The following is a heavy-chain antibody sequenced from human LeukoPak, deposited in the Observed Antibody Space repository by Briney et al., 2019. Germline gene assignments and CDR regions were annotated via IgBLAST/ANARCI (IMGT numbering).Heavy chain of an antibody. CDR1: GFTFSSYW. CDR2: IKGDERST. J-gene: IGHJ4*02. Sequence: GGSLRLSCAASGFTFSSYWLHWVRQAPGKGLVWVSRIKGDERSTNYADSVKGRFTISRDNAKNTVYLEMNSLRAEDTAVYYCVRGQLWSYYHDYWGQGTLVTVSS. V-gene: IGHV3-74*01. CDR3: VRGQLWSYYHDY. D-gene: IGHD5-18*01.